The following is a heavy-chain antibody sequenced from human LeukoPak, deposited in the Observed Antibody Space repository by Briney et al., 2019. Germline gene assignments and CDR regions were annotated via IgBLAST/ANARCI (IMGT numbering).Heavy chain of an antibody. Sequence: SETLSLTCTVSGGSISSYYWSWIRQPPGKGLEWIGEINHSGSTNYNPSLKSRVTISVDTSKNQFSLKLSSVTAADMAVYYCARRDTGTTGFDYWGQGTLVTVSS. D-gene: IGHD1-7*01. J-gene: IGHJ4*02. V-gene: IGHV4-34*01. CDR1: GGSISSYY. CDR3: ARRDTGTTGFDY. CDR2: INHSGST.